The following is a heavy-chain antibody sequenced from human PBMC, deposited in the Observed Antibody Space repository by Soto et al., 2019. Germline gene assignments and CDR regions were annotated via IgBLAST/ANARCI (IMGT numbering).Heavy chain of an antibody. Sequence: SSETLSLTCAVYGGSFSGYYWSWIRQPPGKGLEWIGEINHSGSTNYNPSLKSRVTISVDTSKNQFSLKLSSVTAADTAVYYCARDGGQWLVLGGYYFDYWGQGTLVTVSS. CDR2: INHSGST. J-gene: IGHJ4*02. CDR1: GGSFSGYY. V-gene: IGHV4-34*01. CDR3: ARDGGQWLVLGGYYFDY. D-gene: IGHD6-19*01.